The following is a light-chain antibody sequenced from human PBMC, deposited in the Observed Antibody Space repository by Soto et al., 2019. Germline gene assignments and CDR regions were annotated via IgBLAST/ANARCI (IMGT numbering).Light chain of an antibody. J-gene: IGKJ2*01. V-gene: IGKV3-20*01. Sequence: IVLTQSPGTLSLSPGERAILSCRASQSVSSSYLAWYQQKPGQAPRLLIYGASSRATGIPDRFSGSGSGTDFTLTISRLEPEDFAVYYCHQYGSLYTFGQGTKVEIK. CDR2: GAS. CDR3: HQYGSLYT. CDR1: QSVSSSY.